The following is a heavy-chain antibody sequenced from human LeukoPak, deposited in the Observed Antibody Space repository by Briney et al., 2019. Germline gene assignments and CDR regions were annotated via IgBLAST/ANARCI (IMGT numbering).Heavy chain of an antibody. D-gene: IGHD5-18*01. CDR1: GFTFSDYY. J-gene: IGHJ4*02. CDR2: VSQIGSTI. CDR3: AREGHSYGSDY. Sequence: GGSLRLSCIASGFTFSDYYMSWIRQAPGKGLKWLSYVSQIGSTIYYADSVKGRFTISRDNGKNSLYLQMNSLRAEDTGMYYCAREGHSYGSDYWGQGTLVTVSS. V-gene: IGHV3-11*01.